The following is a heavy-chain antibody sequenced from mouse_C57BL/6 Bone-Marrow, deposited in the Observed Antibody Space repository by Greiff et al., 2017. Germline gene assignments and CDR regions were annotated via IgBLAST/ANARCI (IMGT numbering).Heavy chain of an antibody. J-gene: IGHJ4*01. CDR1: GYTFTSYD. CDR3: ASYYDLVSNYYAMDY. V-gene: IGHV1-85*01. CDR2: IYPRDGST. D-gene: IGHD2-4*01. Sequence: VQLQQSGPELVKPGASVKLSCKASGYTFTSYDINWVKQRPGQGLEWIGWIYPRDGSTKYNEKFKGKATLTVDTSSRTAYMELHSLTSEDSAVYCCASYYDLVSNYYAMDYWGQGTSVTVSS.